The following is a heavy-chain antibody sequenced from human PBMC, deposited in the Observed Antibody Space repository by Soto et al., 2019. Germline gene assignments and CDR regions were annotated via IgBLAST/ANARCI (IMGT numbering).Heavy chain of an antibody. V-gene: IGHV3-33*01. Sequence: QVQLVESGGGVVRPGTSLRLSCAATGFSFSAHGMHWVRQAPGKGLEWLAVINDGSEEGYADSVRGRFTISRDNARNLLYLQMDNLRAEGSALYYCARDDLFVDNGLEHWGQGTLVTVSS. CDR2: INDGSEE. J-gene: IGHJ4*02. D-gene: IGHD1-1*01. CDR1: GFSFSAHG. CDR3: ARDDLFVDNGLEH.